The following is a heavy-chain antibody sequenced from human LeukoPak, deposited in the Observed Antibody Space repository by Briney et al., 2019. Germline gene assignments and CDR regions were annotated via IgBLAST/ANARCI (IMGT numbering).Heavy chain of an antibody. CDR3: ARAISGSFRTSYYFDY. V-gene: IGHV4-38-2*02. CDR2: IYHTGST. J-gene: IGHJ4*02. D-gene: IGHD6-13*01. CDR1: GDSISNYY. Sequence: SETLSLTCTVSGDSISNYYWSWIRQPPGKGLEWIGSIYHTGSTDYNPSLKSRVTVSVDTSKNQFSLKLTSVTAADTAVYYCARAISGSFRTSYYFDYWGQGTLVTVSS.